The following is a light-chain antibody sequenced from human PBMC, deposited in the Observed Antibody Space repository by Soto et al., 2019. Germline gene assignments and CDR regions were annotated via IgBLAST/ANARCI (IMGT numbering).Light chain of an antibody. V-gene: IGKV1-5*03. J-gene: IGKJ4*01. CDR2: KAS. Sequence: DIHMTQSPSTLYSSVGERVTITCRCIQTISSWLAWYQQKPGQAPKLLIYKASSLESAVPSRFSGSGSGTEFTLTISGLQPDDFATYYCQQYNSYPLTFGGGTKVDIK. CDR3: QQYNSYPLT. CDR1: QTISSW.